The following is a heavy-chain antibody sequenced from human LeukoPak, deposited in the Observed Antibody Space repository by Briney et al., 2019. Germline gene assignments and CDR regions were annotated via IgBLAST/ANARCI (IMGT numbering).Heavy chain of an antibody. Sequence: PGRSLRLSCAASGFTFSSYEMNWVRQAPGKGLEWVANIKYDGRETYYVDSVKGRFTISRDNAKNSLYLHMNSLRAEDTAVYYCSRSFRGCDSPRGCGPHCWYWGQGALVAVSS. CDR1: GFTFSSYE. CDR2: IKYDGRET. CDR3: SRSFRGCDSPRGCGPHCWY. D-gene: IGHD2-21*01. V-gene: IGHV3-7*01. J-gene: IGHJ4*02.